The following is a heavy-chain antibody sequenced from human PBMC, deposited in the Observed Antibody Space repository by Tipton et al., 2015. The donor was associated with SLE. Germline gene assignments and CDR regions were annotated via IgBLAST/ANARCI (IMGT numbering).Heavy chain of an antibody. Sequence: QLVQSGAEMKKPGASLTVSCKLSGHTFTGDHVHWVRQAPGQGLEWMAWINLYTGTANYAQKFQGRVTMTRDTSITAAFMELSRLTSDDTAVYYCATISRRSSSNFTWGQGTLVTVSS. CDR3: ATISRRSSSNFT. CDR1: GHTFTGDH. CDR2: INLYTGTA. D-gene: IGHD6-6*01. V-gene: IGHV1-2*02. J-gene: IGHJ5*02.